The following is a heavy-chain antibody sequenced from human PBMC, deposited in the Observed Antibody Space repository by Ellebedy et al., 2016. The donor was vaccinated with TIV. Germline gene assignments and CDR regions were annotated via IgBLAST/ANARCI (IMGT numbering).Heavy chain of an antibody. J-gene: IGHJ4*02. V-gene: IGHV4-39*07. CDR1: GGSISSSSYY. CDR2: IYYSGST. D-gene: IGHD6-13*01. CDR3: ARDLRTIAAADDY. Sequence: SETLSLTXTVSGGSISSSSYYWGWIRQPPGKGLEWIGSIYYSGSTYYNPSLKSRVTISVDTSKNQFSLKLSSVTAADTAVYYCARDLRTIAAADDYWGQGTLVTVSS.